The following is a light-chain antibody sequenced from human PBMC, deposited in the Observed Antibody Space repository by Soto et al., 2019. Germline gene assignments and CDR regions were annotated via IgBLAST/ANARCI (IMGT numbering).Light chain of an antibody. V-gene: IGKV3-20*01. J-gene: IGKJ4*01. CDR1: QSVSSNY. CDR2: GAS. CDR3: QQYGSSPLT. Sequence: EIVLTQSPGTLSLSPGQRATLSCRASQSVSSNYLAWYQQKPGQAPRLLVYGASSRATGIPDRFSGSGSGADFTLTISRLEPEDFVVYYCQQYGSSPLTFGGGTKEEIK.